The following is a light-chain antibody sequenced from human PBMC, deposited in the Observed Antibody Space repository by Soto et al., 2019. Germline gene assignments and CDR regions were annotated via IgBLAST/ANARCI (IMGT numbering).Light chain of an antibody. Sequence: DIQMTQSPSTLSASVGDRVTITCRASQSISSWLAWYQQKPGKAPKLLIYDASSLESGVPSRFSGSGSGTEFTLAISSLQPDDFATSCCQQYNSYPFTFGPGTKVDIK. CDR2: DAS. J-gene: IGKJ3*01. V-gene: IGKV1-5*01. CDR3: QQYNSYPFT. CDR1: QSISSW.